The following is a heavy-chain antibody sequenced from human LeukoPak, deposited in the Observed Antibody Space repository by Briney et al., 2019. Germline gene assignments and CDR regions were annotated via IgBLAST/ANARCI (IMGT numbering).Heavy chain of an antibody. CDR3: ARQVAIVEPTDPNWFDS. Sequence: RSSETLSLTCNVSGDPIGSSRYYWGWIRQTPEKGLEWIGRIFYSGSTYYTPSLKTRVTMSLDTSKNQFSLRLTSVTAADTAVYYCARQVAIVEPTDPNWFDSWGQGTLVTVSS. CDR1: GDPIGSSRYY. J-gene: IGHJ5*01. V-gene: IGHV4-39*07. CDR2: IFYSGST. D-gene: IGHD1-26*01.